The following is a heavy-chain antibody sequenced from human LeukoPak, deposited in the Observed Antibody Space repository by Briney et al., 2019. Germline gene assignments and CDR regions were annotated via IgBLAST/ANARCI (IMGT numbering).Heavy chain of an antibody. D-gene: IGHD3-22*01. V-gene: IGHV1-69*05. CDR2: IIPIFGTA. CDR1: GGTFSSYA. J-gene: IGHJ1*01. Sequence: SVKVSCKASGGTFSSYAISWVRQAPGQGLKWMGGIIPIFGTANYAQKFQGRVTITTDESTSTAYMELSSLRSEDTAVYYCARGKDHYDSSGYFEYFQHWGQGTLVTVSS. CDR3: ARGKDHYDSSGYFEYFQH.